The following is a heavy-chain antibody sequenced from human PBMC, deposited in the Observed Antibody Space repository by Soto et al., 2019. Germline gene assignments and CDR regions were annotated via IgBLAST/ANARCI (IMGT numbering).Heavy chain of an antibody. CDR2: INAGNGNT. CDR1: GYTFTSYA. V-gene: IGHV1-3*01. D-gene: IGHD2-15*01. Sequence: ASVKVSCKASGYTFTSYAMHWVRQAPGQRLEWMGWINAGNGNTKYSQKFQGRVTITRDTSASTAYMELSSLRSEDTAVYYCARDVGLVVVVAALDYWGQGTLVTVSS. CDR3: ARDVGLVVVVAALDY. J-gene: IGHJ4*02.